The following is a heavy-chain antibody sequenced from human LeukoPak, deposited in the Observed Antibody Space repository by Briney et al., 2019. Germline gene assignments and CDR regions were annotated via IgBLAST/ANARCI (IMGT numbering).Heavy chain of an antibody. CDR2: IYYSGNT. J-gene: IGHJ5*02. Sequence: SETLSLTCTVSGGSINSHYWSWIRQPPGKGLEWIGYIYYSGNTNYNPSLKSRVTIAVDTSKNQFSLKLNSVTAADTAVYYCAKGLSITMIVRWFDPWGQGTLVTVSS. CDR3: AKGLSITMIVRWFDP. V-gene: IGHV4-59*11. D-gene: IGHD3-22*01. CDR1: GGSINSHY.